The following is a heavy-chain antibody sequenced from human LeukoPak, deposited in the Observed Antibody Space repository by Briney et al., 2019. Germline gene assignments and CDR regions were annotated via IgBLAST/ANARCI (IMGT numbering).Heavy chain of an antibody. Sequence: ASVKVSCKASGYTFTGYYMHWVRQAPGQGLEWMGRINPNSGGTNYAQKFQGRVTMTRDTSISTAYMELNSLTSEDTAVYYCARERWHCRVNCYSVYYYALDVWGQGTTVTVSS. V-gene: IGHV1-2*06. J-gene: IGHJ6*02. CDR1: GYTFTGYY. CDR2: INPNSGGT. D-gene: IGHD2-15*01. CDR3: ARERWHCRVNCYSVYYYALDV.